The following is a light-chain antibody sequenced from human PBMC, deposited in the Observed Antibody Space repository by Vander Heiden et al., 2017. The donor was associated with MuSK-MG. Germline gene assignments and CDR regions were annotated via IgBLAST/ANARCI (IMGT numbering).Light chain of an antibody. V-gene: IGKV1-33*01. CDR3: QQDDNLPFK. CDR1: QDIRMY. J-gene: IGKJ5*01. Sequence: VQMTQPPSSLSASVGDRVTITCQASQDIRMYLNWYQHKPGKAPQLLIYDASTLETGVSSRFSGSGSGTDFSFTISSLHPEDIATYYCQQDDNLPFKFGQGTRLEIK. CDR2: DAS.